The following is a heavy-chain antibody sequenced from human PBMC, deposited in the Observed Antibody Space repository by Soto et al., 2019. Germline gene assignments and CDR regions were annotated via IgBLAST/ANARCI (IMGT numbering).Heavy chain of an antibody. CDR3: ARDSSALKSSKSYGMDV. J-gene: IGHJ6*02. CDR2: IYDSGST. Sequence: SETLSLTCTVSGGSISSGDYFWSWIRQPPGKGLEWIGHIYDSGSTYYNPSLKSRVTISVDTSKNQFSLKVSSVTVADTAVYSCARDSSALKSSKSYGMDVWGQGTTVTVSS. D-gene: IGHD4-4*01. V-gene: IGHV4-30-4*01. CDR1: GGSISSGDYF.